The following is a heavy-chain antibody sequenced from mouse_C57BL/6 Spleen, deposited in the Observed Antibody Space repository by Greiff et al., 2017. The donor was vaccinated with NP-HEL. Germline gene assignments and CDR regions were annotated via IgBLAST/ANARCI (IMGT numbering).Heavy chain of an antibody. CDR2: ISYDGSN. Sequence: DVKLVESGPGLVKPSQSLSLTCSVTGYSITSGYYWNWIRQFPGNKLEWMGYISYDGSNNYNPSLKNRISITRDTSKNQFFLKLNSVTTEDTATYYCARYDGYYDWYFDVWHRDHGHRLL. CDR3: ARYDGYYDWYFDV. D-gene: IGHD2-3*01. V-gene: IGHV3-6*01. CDR1: GYSITSGYY. J-gene: IGHJ1*03.